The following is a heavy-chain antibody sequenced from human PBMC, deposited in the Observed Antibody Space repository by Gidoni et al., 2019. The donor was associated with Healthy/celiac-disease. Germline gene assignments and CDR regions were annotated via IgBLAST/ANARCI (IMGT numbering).Heavy chain of an antibody. CDR3: NRDRVAGRYCSGCSCHSPGMDV. J-gene: IGHJ6*02. CDR2: IRSKAYGGTT. V-gene: IGHV3-49*02. Sequence: LEWVGFIRSKAYGGTTEYAASVKGRFTISRDDSKSIAYLHMNSLKTEDTAVYYCNRDRVAGRYCSGCSCHSPGMDVWGQVTTVTVSS. D-gene: IGHD2-15*01.